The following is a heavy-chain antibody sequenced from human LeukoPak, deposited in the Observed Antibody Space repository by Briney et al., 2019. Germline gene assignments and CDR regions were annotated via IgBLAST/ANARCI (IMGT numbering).Heavy chain of an antibody. V-gene: IGHV3-21*01. CDR2: ISSSSSYI. CDR3: AASLNEGGYYFDY. D-gene: IGHD1-1*01. CDR1: GFTFSSYE. J-gene: IGHJ4*02. Sequence: GGSLRLSCAASGFTFSSYEMNWVRQAPGKGLEWVSSISSSSSYIYYADSVKGRFTISRDNAKNSLYLQMNSLRAEDTAVYYCAASLNEGGYYFDYWGQGTLVTVSS.